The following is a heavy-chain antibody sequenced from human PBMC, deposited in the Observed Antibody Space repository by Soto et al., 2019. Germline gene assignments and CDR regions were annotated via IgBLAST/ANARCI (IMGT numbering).Heavy chain of an antibody. D-gene: IGHD7-27*01. J-gene: IGHJ5*01. CDR1: GDSISNLDYF. CDR2: TYKSATT. V-gene: IGHV4-30-4*01. CDR3: ARGRYCLTGRCFPNWFDS. Sequence: SETLSLTCSVSGDSISNLDYFWAWIRQPPGQALEYIGYTYKSATTYYNPSFESRVAISVDTSKSQFSLNVTSVTAADTAVYFCARGRYCLTGRCFPNWFDSWGQGALVTVSS.